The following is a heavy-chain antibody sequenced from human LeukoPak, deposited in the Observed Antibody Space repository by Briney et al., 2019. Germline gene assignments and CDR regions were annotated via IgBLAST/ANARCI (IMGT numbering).Heavy chain of an antibody. CDR2: IYYSGST. Sequence: SETLSLTCTVSGGSISSYYWSWIRQPPGKGLEWIGYIYYSGSTNYKPSLKSRVTISVETSKNQCSLKLRSVTAADTAVYYCARSHGSGSYHNLNDYWGQGTLVTVSS. D-gene: IGHD3-10*01. CDR3: ARSHGSGSYHNLNDY. V-gene: IGHV4-59*01. J-gene: IGHJ4*02. CDR1: GGSISSYY.